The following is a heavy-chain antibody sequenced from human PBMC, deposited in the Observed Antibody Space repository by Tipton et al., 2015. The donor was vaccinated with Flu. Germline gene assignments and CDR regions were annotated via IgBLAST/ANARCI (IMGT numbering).Heavy chain of an antibody. Sequence: TLSLTCTVSRGSISGYFWSWIRQPPGKGLEWIGYIYYTGRTKQNPSLKSRVTISVDTSKNQFSLKLSSVTAADTALYYCARNWGYDGTTPYALDVWGQGTMVTVSS. CDR1: RGSISGYF. J-gene: IGHJ3*01. CDR3: ARNWGYDGTTPYALDV. V-gene: IGHV4-59*12. CDR2: IYYTGRT. D-gene: IGHD5-12*01.